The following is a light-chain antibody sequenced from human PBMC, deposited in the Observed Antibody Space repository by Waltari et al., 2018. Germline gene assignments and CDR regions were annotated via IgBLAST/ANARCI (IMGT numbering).Light chain of an antibody. J-gene: IGLJ3*02. CDR1: ALPKQY. CDR3: QSADISSSYRV. V-gene: IGLV3-25*03. Sequence: SHDLTQPPSVSVSPGQTARITYSGDALPKQYAYWFQKKPGQAPVLVIYKDTERPSGIPERFSGSSSGTTVTLTISGVQADDEADYYCQSADISSSYRVFGGGTKLSVL. CDR2: KDT.